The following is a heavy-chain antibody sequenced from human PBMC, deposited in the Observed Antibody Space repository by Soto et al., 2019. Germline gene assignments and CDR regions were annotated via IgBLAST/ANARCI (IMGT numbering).Heavy chain of an antibody. J-gene: IGHJ4*02. CDR2: INPNSGGT. CDR1: GYTFTGYY. Sequence: ASVKVSCKASGYTFTGYYMHWVRQAPGQGLEWMGWINPNSGGTNYAQKFQGRVTMTRDTSISTAYMELSRLRSDDTAVYYCARGRSIVGATCFDYWGQGTLVTVSS. CDR3: ARGRSIVGATCFDY. V-gene: IGHV1-2*02. D-gene: IGHD1-26*01.